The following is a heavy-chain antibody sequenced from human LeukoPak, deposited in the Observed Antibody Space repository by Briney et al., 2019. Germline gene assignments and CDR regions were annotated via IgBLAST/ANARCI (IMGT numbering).Heavy chain of an antibody. D-gene: IGHD6-19*01. J-gene: IGHJ4*02. CDR1: GYTFTGYY. V-gene: IGHV1-18*04. Sequence: ASVKVSCKASGYTFTGYYMHWVRQAPGQGLEWMGWISAYNGNTHYAQKFQGRVTITADESTSTAYMELSSLRSEDTAVYYCAADIVGYSSGWAGGDWGQGTLVTVSS. CDR3: AADIVGYSSGWAGGD. CDR2: ISAYNGNT.